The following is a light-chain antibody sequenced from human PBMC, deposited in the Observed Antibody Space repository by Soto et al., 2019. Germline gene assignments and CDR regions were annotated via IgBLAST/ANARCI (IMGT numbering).Light chain of an antibody. CDR1: QRLLDSDDGNTY. J-gene: IGKJ5*01. Sequence: MTQSLLYLRITHGEPASISFGGRQRLLDSDDGNTYLDWYLQKPGQSPQLLIYTLSYRASGVPDRVSGSGSGTDFTLKISRVEAEDVGVYYCMQRIEFPITVGQGTRLEIK. V-gene: IGKV2-40*01. CDR2: TLS. CDR3: MQRIEFPIT.